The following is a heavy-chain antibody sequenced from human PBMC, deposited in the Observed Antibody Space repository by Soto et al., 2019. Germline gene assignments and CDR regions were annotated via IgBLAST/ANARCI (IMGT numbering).Heavy chain of an antibody. CDR2: IYYSGST. CDR3: ARAGSDFWSGPKMDV. CDR1: GGSISSYY. D-gene: IGHD3-3*01. Sequence: SETLSLTCTVSGGSISSYYWSWIRQPPGKGLEWIGYIYYSGSTNYNPSLKSRVTISVDTSKNQFSLKLSSVTAADTAVYYCARAGSDFWSGPKMDVWGKGTTVTVSS. V-gene: IGHV4-59*01. J-gene: IGHJ6*04.